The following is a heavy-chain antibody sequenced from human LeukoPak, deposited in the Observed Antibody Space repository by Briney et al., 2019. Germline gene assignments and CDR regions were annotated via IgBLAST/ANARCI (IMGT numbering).Heavy chain of an antibody. CDR2: IYPGDSRI. CDR1: GYSFTSYW. V-gene: IGHV5-51*01. D-gene: IGHD6-13*01. CDR3: ACRDLTSTWTFP. J-gene: IGHJ5*02. Sequence: GESLKISCQGFGYSFTSYWIGWVRQMPGKGMEWMGVIYPGDSRIRYNPSFQGQVTISVDKSISTAYLQWVSLKASDTAMYYCACRDLTSTWTFPWGQGTLVTVSS.